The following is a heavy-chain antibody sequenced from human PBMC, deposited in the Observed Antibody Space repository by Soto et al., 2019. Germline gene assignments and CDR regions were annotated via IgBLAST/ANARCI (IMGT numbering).Heavy chain of an antibody. V-gene: IGHV4-30-4*01. J-gene: IGHJ4*02. D-gene: IGHD1-1*01. Sequence: SETLSLTCTVSGGSISSGDYYWSWIRQPPGKGLEWIGYIYYSGSTYYNPSLKSRVTISVDTSKNQFSLKLSSVTAADTAVYYCARDSAYTHYFDYLGQGTLVTVSS. CDR1: GGSISSGDYY. CDR2: IYYSGST. CDR3: ARDSAYTHYFDY.